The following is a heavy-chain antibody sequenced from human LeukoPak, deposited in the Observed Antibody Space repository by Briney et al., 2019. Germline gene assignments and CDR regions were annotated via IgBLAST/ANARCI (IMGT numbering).Heavy chain of an antibody. CDR2: INPDGSTT. J-gene: IGHJ4*02. Sequence: GGSLRLSCSAPGFTFSSSWMPWGRQPPGKGLMWVSHINPDGSTTNYAASVKGRFTISRDNAQNTLYLQMSSLGAEDTAVYYCARSSNYYQAWGQGTLVTVSS. CDR3: ARSSNYYQA. V-gene: IGHV3-74*01. CDR1: GFTFSSSW. D-gene: IGHD3-10*01.